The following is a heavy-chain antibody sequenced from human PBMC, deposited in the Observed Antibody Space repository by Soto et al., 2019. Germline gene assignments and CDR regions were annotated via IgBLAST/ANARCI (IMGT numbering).Heavy chain of an antibody. CDR3: VRRHVSATGIDWFDP. CDR2: IHTAKGNT. J-gene: IGHJ5*02. Sequence: ASVKVSCKASGYTFTNNVIHWLRQAPGQTLEWMGWIHTAKGNTKYSQKFEARVTLTRDTAASTAYMELNSLRSDDTAVYYCVRRHVSATGIDWFDPWGQGTLVTVS. CDR1: GYTFTNNV. V-gene: IGHV1-3*04. D-gene: IGHD6-13*01.